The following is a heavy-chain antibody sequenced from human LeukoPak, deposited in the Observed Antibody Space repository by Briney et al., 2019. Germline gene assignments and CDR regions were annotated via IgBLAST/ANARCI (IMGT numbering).Heavy chain of an antibody. CDR1: GFIFSSYG. CDR3: VKGRVTEAYGIEV. Sequence: GGSLRLTCAASGFIFSSYGMHWLRQAPGKGLEWVAGIRKDGSSKYYADSVKGRFTISRDNSKNSLFLQMNSLTAEDTHVLYCVKGRVTEAYGIEVWGPKTPLTVSS. V-gene: IGHV3-30*02. CDR2: IRKDGSSK. J-gene: IGHJ6*02.